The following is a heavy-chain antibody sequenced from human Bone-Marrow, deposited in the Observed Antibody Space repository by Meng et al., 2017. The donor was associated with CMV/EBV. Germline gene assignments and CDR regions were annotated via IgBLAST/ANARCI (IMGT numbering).Heavy chain of an antibody. CDR2: IIPIFGTA. J-gene: IGHJ4*02. V-gene: IGHV1-69*05. Sequence: SVKVSCKASGGTFSSYAISWVRQAPGQGLEWMGGIIPIFGTANYAQKFQGRVTITTDESTSTAYMELSSLRSEDTAVYYCARSISLVCRVVRPLDYWGQGTLVTVSS. D-gene: IGHD3-3*01. CDR3: ARSISLVCRVVRPLDY. CDR1: GGTFSSYA.